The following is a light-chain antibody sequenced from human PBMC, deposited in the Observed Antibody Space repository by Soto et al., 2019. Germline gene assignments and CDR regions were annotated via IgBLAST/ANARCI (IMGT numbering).Light chain of an antibody. Sequence: QSALTQPASVSGSPGQSITISCTGTSSDIGGYNYVSWYQQHPGKAPKLVIYDVTNRPSGVSNRFSGSKSGNTASLTISGLQAEDEADYYCCSYTSITTAIFGGGTKLTVL. CDR3: CSYTSITTAI. V-gene: IGLV2-14*01. CDR1: SSDIGGYNY. CDR2: DVT. J-gene: IGLJ2*01.